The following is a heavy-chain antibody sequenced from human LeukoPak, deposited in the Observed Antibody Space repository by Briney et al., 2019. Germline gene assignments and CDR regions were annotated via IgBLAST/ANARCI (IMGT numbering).Heavy chain of an antibody. CDR2: ISANNNNT. CDR3: ASSPRVWGSYRRLDY. CDR1: GYSFTTYG. V-gene: IGHV1-18*01. Sequence: GASVKVSCKASGYSFTTYGISWVRQAPGQGLEWMGWISANNNNTDNVQKLQGRVTMTTDTSTSTAYMELSSLRSEDTAVYYCASSPRVWGSYRRLDYWGQGTLVTVSS. J-gene: IGHJ4*02. D-gene: IGHD3-16*02.